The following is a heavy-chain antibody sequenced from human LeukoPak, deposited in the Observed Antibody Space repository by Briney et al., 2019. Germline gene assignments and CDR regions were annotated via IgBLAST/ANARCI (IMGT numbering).Heavy chain of an antibody. CDR1: GFTFSSYA. D-gene: IGHD3-10*01. CDR2: ISYDGSNK. V-gene: IGHV3-30*04. Sequence: GGPLRLSCAASGFTFSSYAMHWVRQAPGKGLEWVAVISYDGSNKYYADSVKGRFTISRDNSKNTLYLQMNSLRAEDTAVYYCARGRRVLLWFGESYYFDYWGQGTLVTVSS. J-gene: IGHJ4*02. CDR3: ARGRRVLLWFGESYYFDY.